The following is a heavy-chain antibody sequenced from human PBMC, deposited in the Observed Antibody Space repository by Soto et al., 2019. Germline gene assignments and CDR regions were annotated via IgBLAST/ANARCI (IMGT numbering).Heavy chain of an antibody. J-gene: IGHJ4*02. CDR1: GFTFDDYA. CDR2: ISWNSGSI. Sequence: EVQLVESGGGLVQPGRSLRLSCAASGFTFDDYAMHWVRQAPGKGLEWVSGISWNSGSIGYADSVKGRFTISRDNAKNSLYLQMNSLRAEDTALYYCAKDRSMVTLTYFEYWGQGTLVTVSS. CDR3: AKDRSMVTLTYFEY. V-gene: IGHV3-9*01. D-gene: IGHD2-21*02.